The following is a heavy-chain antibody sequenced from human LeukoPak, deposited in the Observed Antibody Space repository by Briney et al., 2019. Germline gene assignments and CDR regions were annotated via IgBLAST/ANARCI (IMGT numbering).Heavy chain of an antibody. CDR2: ISAYNGNT. Sequence: ASVKVSCKASGYTFTSYGISWVLQAPGQGLEWMGWISAYNGNTNYAQKLQGRVTMTTDTPTSTAYMELRSLRSDDTAVYYCARVIDSGYDPYYYYGMDVWGQGTTVTVSS. CDR1: GYTFTSYG. D-gene: IGHD5-12*01. J-gene: IGHJ6*02. CDR3: ARVIDSGYDPYYYYGMDV. V-gene: IGHV1-18*01.